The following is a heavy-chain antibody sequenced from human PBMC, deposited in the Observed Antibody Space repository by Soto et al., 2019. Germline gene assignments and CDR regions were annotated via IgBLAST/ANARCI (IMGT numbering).Heavy chain of an antibody. CDR2: TYYRSKWYN. J-gene: IGHJ4*02. D-gene: IGHD6-13*01. V-gene: IGHV6-1*01. CDR1: GDSVSSNSAA. Sequence: SQTLSLTCVISGDSVSSNSAAWNWIRQSPSRGLEWLGRTYYRSKWYNDYAVSVKSRITINPDTSKNQFSLQLNSVTPEDTAVYYCARTAGYSSSWYVAPLDYWGQGTLVTVSS. CDR3: ARTAGYSSSWYVAPLDY.